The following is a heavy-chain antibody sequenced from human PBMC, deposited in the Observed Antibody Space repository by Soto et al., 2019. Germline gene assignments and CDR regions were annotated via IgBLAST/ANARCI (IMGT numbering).Heavy chain of an antibody. CDR3: ARAPPYGGYFDY. Sequence: QVQLVESGGGVVQPGRSLRLSYAASGFTFSTYGMHWVRQAPGKGLEWVAVIWNDGSNKYYGDSVKGRFTISRDNSKNTLYLQMNSLRAEDTAVYYCARAPPYGGYFDYWGQGTLVTVSS. D-gene: IGHD2-15*01. CDR1: GFTFSTYG. V-gene: IGHV3-33*01. J-gene: IGHJ4*02. CDR2: IWNDGSNK.